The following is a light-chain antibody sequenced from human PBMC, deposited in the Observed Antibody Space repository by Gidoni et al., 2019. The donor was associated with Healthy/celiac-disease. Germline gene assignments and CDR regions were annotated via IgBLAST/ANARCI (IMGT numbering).Light chain of an antibody. CDR1: SSDVGGYNY. CDR2: AVS. J-gene: IGLJ2*01. CDR3: SSYTSSSTYVV. Sequence: QSALTQPASVSGSPGQSITISCTGTSSDVGGYNYVSWYQQHPGKATKLMIYAVSNRPSGVSNRFSGSKSGNTASLTISGLQAEDEADYYCSSYTSSSTYVVFGGGTKLTVL. V-gene: IGLV2-14*01.